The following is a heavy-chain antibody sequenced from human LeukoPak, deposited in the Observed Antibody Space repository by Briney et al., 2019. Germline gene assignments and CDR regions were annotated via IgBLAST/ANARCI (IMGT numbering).Heavy chain of an antibody. V-gene: IGHV3-9*01. J-gene: IGHJ3*02. Sequence: GRSLRLSCAASGFTFDDYAMHWVRQAPGKGLEWVSGISWNSGSIGYADSVKGRFTISRDNAKNSLYLQMNSLRAEGTALYYCARRSSSPHDAFDIWGQGTMVTVSS. CDR3: ARRSSSPHDAFDI. CDR2: ISWNSGSI. D-gene: IGHD6-13*01. CDR1: GFTFDDYA.